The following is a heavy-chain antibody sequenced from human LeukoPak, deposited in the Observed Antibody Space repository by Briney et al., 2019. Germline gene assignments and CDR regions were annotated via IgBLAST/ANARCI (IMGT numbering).Heavy chain of an antibody. CDR2: IWYDGSNE. Sequence: GRSLRLSCAASGFTFSSYAMHWVRQAPGKGLECVAVIWYDGSNEYYADSVKGRFTISRDNSKNTLYLQMNSLRAEDTAVYYCARATSYGASYYYYGMDVWGQGTTVTVSS. CDR1: GFTFSSYA. D-gene: IGHD4-17*01. CDR3: ARATSYGASYYYYGMDV. J-gene: IGHJ6*02. V-gene: IGHV3-33*08.